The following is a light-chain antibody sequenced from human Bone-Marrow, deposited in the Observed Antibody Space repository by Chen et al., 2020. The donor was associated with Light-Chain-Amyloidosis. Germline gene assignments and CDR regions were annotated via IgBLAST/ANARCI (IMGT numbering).Light chain of an antibody. CDR2: EVT. CDR1: SSDVGGDNP. CDR3: SSYTITNTLV. J-gene: IGLJ1*01. Sequence: QSALTQPASVSGSPGQSITISCTGPSSDVGGDNPVSWYQQHPDKAPKLMIYEVTNRPSWVPDRFSGSKSDNTASLTISGLQTEDEADYFCSSYTITNTLVFGSGTRVTVL. V-gene: IGLV2-14*01.